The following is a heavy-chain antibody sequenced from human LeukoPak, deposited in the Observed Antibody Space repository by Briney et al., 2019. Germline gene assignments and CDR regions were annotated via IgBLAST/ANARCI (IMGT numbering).Heavy chain of an antibody. CDR1: GGSFSGYY. CDR2: INHSGNT. D-gene: IGHD3/OR15-3a*01. V-gene: IGHV4-34*01. J-gene: IGHJ4*02. CDR3: AREHQSYYFDY. Sequence: PSETLSLTCAVYGGSFSGYYWSWIRQPPGKGLEWIGEINHSGNTNYNPSLKSRVTISVDTSKNQFSLKLSSVTAADTAVYYCAREHQSYYFDYWGQGTLVTVSS.